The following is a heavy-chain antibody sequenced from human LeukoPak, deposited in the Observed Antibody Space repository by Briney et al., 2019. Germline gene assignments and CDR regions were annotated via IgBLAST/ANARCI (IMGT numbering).Heavy chain of an antibody. D-gene: IGHD5-12*01. V-gene: IGHV3-23*01. CDR3: AKPRLLRGWLPSQYAFDI. J-gene: IGHJ3*02. Sequence: PGGSLRLSCAASGFTFSSSAMSWVRQAPGKGLEWVSAIGDSGYSTYYADSVKGRFPISRDNSQIPLYLQMNSLRAEDTAVYYCAKPRLLRGWLPSQYAFDIWGQGTMVAVSS. CDR2: IGDSGYST. CDR1: GFTFSSSA.